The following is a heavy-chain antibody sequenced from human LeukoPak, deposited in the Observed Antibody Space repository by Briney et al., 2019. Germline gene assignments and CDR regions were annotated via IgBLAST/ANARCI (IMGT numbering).Heavy chain of an antibody. CDR1: GGSISSYY. D-gene: IGHD1-26*01. CDR2: IYTSGST. CDR3: ARGSGSYYAFDI. Sequence: PSETLSLTCTVSGGSISSYYWSWIRQPAGKGLEWIGRIYTSGSTNYNPSLKSRVTMSVDTSKNQLSLQLNSVTPEDTAVYYCARGSGSYYAFDIWGQGTMVTVSS. V-gene: IGHV4-4*07. J-gene: IGHJ3*02.